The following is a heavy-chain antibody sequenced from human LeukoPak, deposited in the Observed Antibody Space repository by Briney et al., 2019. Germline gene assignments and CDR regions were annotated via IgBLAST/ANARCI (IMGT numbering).Heavy chain of an antibody. V-gene: IGHV1-2*02. CDR1: GYAFTDYY. CDR2: INPSSGAT. Sequence: VASVKVSCKASGYAFTDYYMHWVRQAPGQRLEWMGWINPSSGATNYAQKFQGRVTMTRDTSISTAYMELSRLGSDDTAVFYCARWSGSSGNWGQGTLVTVSS. J-gene: IGHJ4*02. D-gene: IGHD1-26*01. CDR3: ARWSGSSGN.